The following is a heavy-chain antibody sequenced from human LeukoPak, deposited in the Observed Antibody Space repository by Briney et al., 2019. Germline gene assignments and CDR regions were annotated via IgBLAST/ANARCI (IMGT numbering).Heavy chain of an antibody. CDR2: ISNSGSNT. CDR1: GFPFSSYE. CDR3: TKAGSLGSYSPN. D-gene: IGHD1-26*01. Sequence: GGSLRLSCAASGFPFSSYEMDWVRQAPGKGLEWIAYISNSGSNTYYADSVRGRFTISRDNAKDSVYLQINSLRVEDTAVYYCTKAGSLGSYSPNWGQGTLVSVSS. J-gene: IGHJ4*02. V-gene: IGHV3-48*03.